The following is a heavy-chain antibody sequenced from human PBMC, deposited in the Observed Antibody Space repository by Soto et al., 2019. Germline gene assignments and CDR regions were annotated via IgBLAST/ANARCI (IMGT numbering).Heavy chain of an antibody. CDR3: ARDKSWYYYDSSGYYYFDY. CDR1: GGTFSSYA. CDR2: IIPIFGTA. J-gene: IGHJ4*02. D-gene: IGHD3-22*01. V-gene: IGHV1-69*13. Sequence: SGKVSCKASGGTFSSYAISWVRQAPGQGLEWMGGIIPIFGTANYAQKFQGRVTITADESTSTAYMEPSSLRSEDTAVYYCARDKSWYYYDSSGYYYFDYWGQGTLVTVSS.